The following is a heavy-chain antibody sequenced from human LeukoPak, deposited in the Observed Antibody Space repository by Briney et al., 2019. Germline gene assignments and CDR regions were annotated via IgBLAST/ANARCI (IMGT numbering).Heavy chain of an antibody. V-gene: IGHV3-33*01. D-gene: IGHD3-22*01. J-gene: IGHJ3*02. Sequence: PGGSLRLSCAASGFTFSSYGMHWVRQAPDKGLEWVAVIWYDGSNKYYADSVKGRFTISRDNSKNTLYLQMNSLRAEDTAVYYCARGSIYYDSSGYYSFDAFDIWGQGTMVTVSS. CDR2: IWYDGSNK. CDR3: ARGSIYYDSSGYYSFDAFDI. CDR1: GFTFSSYG.